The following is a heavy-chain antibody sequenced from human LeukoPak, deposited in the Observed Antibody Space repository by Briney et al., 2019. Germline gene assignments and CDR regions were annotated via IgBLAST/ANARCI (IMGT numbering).Heavy chain of an antibody. D-gene: IGHD3-10*01. J-gene: IGHJ5*02. V-gene: IGHV4-59*08. Sequence: PSETLSLTCTVSGGSISPYYWTWIRQPPGKALEWIGYIYHSGSTNYNPSLKSRLTMSVDTSKNQFSLKLSSVTAADTAVYYCAGSITMNWFDPWGQGTLVTVSS. CDR1: GGSISPYY. CDR2: IYHSGST. CDR3: AGSITMNWFDP.